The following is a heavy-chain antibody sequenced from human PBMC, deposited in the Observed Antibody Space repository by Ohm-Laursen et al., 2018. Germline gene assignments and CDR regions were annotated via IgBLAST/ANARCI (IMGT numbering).Heavy chain of an antibody. J-gene: IGHJ4*02. CDR3: ARRGPSQVYFDY. V-gene: IGHV4-59*01. CDR1: GGSINSYY. Sequence: SETLSLTCTVSGGSINSYYWSWIRQPPGKGLESIGYIFYSGSTNYNPSLKSRVTMSVDTSKNQFSLKLSSVTAADTALHYCARRGPSQVYFDYWGQGTLVTVSP. D-gene: IGHD2-2*01. CDR2: IFYSGST.